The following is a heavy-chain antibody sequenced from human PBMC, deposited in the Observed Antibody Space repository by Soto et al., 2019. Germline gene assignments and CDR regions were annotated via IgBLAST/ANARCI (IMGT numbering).Heavy chain of an antibody. Sequence: GESLKISCKGSGYSFTTYWIGWVRQMPGKGLEWMGIIYPDDSDTRYSPSFQGQVTISADKSINTAYLQWSSLKASDTAMHYCARHQGGRAADYWGQGTLVTVSS. CDR3: ARHQGGRAADY. D-gene: IGHD3-16*01. CDR2: IYPDDSDT. J-gene: IGHJ4*02. CDR1: GYSFTTYW. V-gene: IGHV5-51*01.